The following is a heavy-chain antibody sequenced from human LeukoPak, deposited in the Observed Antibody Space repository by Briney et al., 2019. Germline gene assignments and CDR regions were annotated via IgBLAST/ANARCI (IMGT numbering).Heavy chain of an antibody. D-gene: IGHD3-16*01. J-gene: IGHJ4*02. CDR1: GGSISSSSYY. CDR3: VRDRARYVWGIDY. CDR2: IYHGGST. V-gene: IGHV4-30-4*01. Sequence: PSETLSLTCTVSGGSISSSSYYWSWIRQTPGKGLEWIGYIYHGGSTYFNPSLQSRVTISADTSKNQFSLKLNSVTAADTAVYYCVRDRARYVWGIDYWDQGTLVTVSS.